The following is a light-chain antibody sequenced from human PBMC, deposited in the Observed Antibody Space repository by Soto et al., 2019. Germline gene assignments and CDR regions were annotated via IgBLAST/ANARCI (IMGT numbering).Light chain of an antibody. CDR3: SSYTSISTVV. CDR1: SSDVGGYNY. V-gene: IGLV2-14*01. Sequence: QSALTQPASVSGSPGQSITISCTGTSSDVGGYNYVSWFQQYPGKAPKLTIYDVNNRPSGVSSRFSGSKSGNTASLTISGLKAEDEADYYCSSYTSISTVVFGGGTQLTVL. CDR2: DVN. J-gene: IGLJ2*01.